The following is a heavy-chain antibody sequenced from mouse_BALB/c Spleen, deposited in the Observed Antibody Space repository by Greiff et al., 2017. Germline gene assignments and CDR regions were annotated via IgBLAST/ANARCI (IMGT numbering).Heavy chain of an antibody. CDR2: IWAGGST. J-gene: IGHJ4*01. V-gene: IGHV2-9*02. CDR1: GFSLTSYG. Sequence: VKLVESGPGLVAPSQSLSITCTVSGFSLTSYGVHWVRQPPGKGLEWLGVIWAGGSTNYNSALVSRLSISKDNSKSQVFLKMNSLQTDDTAMYYCARDLPSVVATRNYAMDYWGQGTSVTVSS. D-gene: IGHD1-1*01. CDR3: ARDLPSVVATRNYAMDY.